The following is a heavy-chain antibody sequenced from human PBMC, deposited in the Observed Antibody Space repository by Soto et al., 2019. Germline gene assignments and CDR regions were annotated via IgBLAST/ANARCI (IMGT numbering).Heavy chain of an antibody. V-gene: IGHV4-59*01. CDR2: IHYTGST. D-gene: IGHD2-2*01. Sequence: SETLSLTCIVSGGSISGFYWGWIRQPPGQRLEWIGYIHYTGSTNYNPSLKSRVTISVDTSEDQFSLKLSSVTAADTAVYYCARYAGGGFAFDSWGQGALVTVSS. CDR1: GGSISGFY. J-gene: IGHJ4*02. CDR3: ARYAGGGFAFDS.